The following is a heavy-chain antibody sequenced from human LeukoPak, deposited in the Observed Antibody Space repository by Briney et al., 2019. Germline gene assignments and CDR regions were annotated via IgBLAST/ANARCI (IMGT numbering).Heavy chain of an antibody. CDR1: GYTFTSYG. V-gene: IGHV1-8*02. D-gene: IGHD6-6*01. Sequence: ASVKVSCKASGYTFTSYGISWVRQATGQGLEWMGWMNPNSGNTGYAQKFQGRVTMTRNTSISTAYMELSSLRSEDTAVYYCARSSPRPYYYYGMDVWGQGTTVTVSS. CDR2: MNPNSGNT. J-gene: IGHJ6*02. CDR3: ARSSPRPYYYYGMDV.